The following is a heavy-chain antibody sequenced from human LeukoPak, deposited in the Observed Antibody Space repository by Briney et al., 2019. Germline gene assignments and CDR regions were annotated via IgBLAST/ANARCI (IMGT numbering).Heavy chain of an antibody. Sequence: SETLSLTCSVSGVSVRSDYLSWIRQPPGKGLEWIGYISYTEDSNYNPSLRSRVTISTDTSENQFSLHLSSVTATDTAVYYRATSSHSGNYRAHWGPGTLVTVSS. D-gene: IGHD3-10*01. J-gene: IGHJ4*02. CDR2: ISYTEDS. CDR1: GVSVRSDY. V-gene: IGHV4-59*08. CDR3: ATSSHSGNYRAH.